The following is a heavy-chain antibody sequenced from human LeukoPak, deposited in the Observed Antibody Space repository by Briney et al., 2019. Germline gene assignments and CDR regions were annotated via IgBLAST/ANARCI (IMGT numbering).Heavy chain of an antibody. J-gene: IGHJ6*02. D-gene: IGHD6-19*01. CDR2: INHSGST. Sequence: SETLSLTCAVYGGSFSGYYWSWIRQPPGKGLEWIGEINHSGSTNYNPSLKSRVTISVDTSKNQFSLKLSSVTAADTAVYYCARGKAVAGTSGYYYYYGMDVWGQGTTVTVSS. V-gene: IGHV4-34*01. CDR1: GGSFSGYY. CDR3: ARGKAVAGTSGYYYYYGMDV.